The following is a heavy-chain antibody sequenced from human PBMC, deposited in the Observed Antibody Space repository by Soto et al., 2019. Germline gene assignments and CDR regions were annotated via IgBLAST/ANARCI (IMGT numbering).Heavy chain of an antibody. J-gene: IGHJ5*02. CDR1: GGSISSGGYY. D-gene: IGHD3-22*01. CDR3: ARGLGAYDSSGYYLNWFDP. Sequence: QVQLQESGPGLVKPSQTLSLICTVSGGSISSGGYYWSWIRQHPGKGLEWIGYIYYSGSTYYNPSLKSRVTISVDTSKNQFSLKLSSVTAADTAVYYCARGLGAYDSSGYYLNWFDPWGQGTLVTVSS. CDR2: IYYSGST. V-gene: IGHV4-31*03.